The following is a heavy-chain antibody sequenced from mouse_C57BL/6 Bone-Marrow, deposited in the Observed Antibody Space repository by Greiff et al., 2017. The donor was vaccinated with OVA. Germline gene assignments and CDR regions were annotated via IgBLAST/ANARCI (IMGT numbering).Heavy chain of an antibody. CDR1: GFSLRPFGLG. D-gene: IGHD3-2*02. J-gene: IGHJ2*01. Sequence: QVQLKESGPGILQPSQTLSLTCSFSGFSLRPFGLGVVWIRQPPGKGLEWLAHIWWDDDKYSNPALKSRPIISTDPAKNQVFLKIANVDTADTATYYCARIDSSGYVWYFDYWGQGTTLTVSS. CDR2: IWWDDDK. V-gene: IGHV8-8*01. CDR3: ARIDSSGYVWYFDY.